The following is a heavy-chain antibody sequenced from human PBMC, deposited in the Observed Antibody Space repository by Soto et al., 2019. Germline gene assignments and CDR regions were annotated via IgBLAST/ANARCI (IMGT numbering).Heavy chain of an antibody. CDR3: ARDPSSINKLIGVWFDP. CDR2: IKPISDIT. Sequence: SVKVSCKASGDTFGRFTINWVRQAPGQGLEWMGGIKPISDITNYAQRFQGRVTFTADASTSTVYLELSSLRSEDTAMYYCARDPSSINKLIGVWFDPWGQGTLVTVSS. V-gene: IGHV1-69*13. J-gene: IGHJ5*02. D-gene: IGHD2-8*01. CDR1: GDTFGRFT.